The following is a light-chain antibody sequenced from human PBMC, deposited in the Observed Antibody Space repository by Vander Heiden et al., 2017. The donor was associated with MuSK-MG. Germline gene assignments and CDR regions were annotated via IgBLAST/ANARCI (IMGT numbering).Light chain of an antibody. V-gene: IGLV6-57*03. J-gene: IGLJ2*01. CDR1: SGSIASNY. Sequence: NFMLTQPHSVSESPGTTVTISCTRSSGSIASNYVQWYQQRPGSAPTTVIYEDNHSPSGVPDRFSGASDSSTNSASLTIAGLKNEEEADYYCKSDDSSNVVFGGGTKLTVL. CDR2: EDN. CDR3: KSDDSSNVV.